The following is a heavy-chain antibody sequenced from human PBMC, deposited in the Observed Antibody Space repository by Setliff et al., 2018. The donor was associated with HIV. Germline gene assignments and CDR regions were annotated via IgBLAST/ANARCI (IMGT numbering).Heavy chain of an antibody. J-gene: IGHJ3*02. CDR1: GFTFSTYW. CDR2: INSDGSVT. D-gene: IGHD2-8*01. CDR3: AKMGSPVGPDAFDI. V-gene: IGHV3-74*01. Sequence: GGSLRLSCAASGFTFSTYWMHWVRQSPGKGLVWVSRINSDGSVTNYADFVQGRFTISRDNSKNTLYLQMNSLRAEDTAVYYCAKMGSPVGPDAFDIWGQGTMVTVSS.